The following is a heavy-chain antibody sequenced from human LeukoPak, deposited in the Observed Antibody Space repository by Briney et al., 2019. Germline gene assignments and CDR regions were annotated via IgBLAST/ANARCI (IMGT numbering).Heavy chain of an antibody. CDR3: ARSMYYYYMDV. V-gene: IGHV3-48*04. Sequence: GGSLRLSCAASGFTFSSYSMNWVRQAPGKGLEWVSYISSSGSTIYYADSVKGRFTISRDNAKNSLYLQMNSLRAEDTAVYYCARSMYYYYMDVWGKGTTVTVSS. J-gene: IGHJ6*03. CDR1: GFTFSSYS. CDR2: ISSSGSTI. D-gene: IGHD2-8*01.